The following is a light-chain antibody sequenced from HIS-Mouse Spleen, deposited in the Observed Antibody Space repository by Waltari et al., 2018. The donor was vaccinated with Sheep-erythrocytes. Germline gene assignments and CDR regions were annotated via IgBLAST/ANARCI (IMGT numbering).Light chain of an antibody. CDR3: SSYAGSNNWV. CDR1: SSDVCGYNY. J-gene: IGLJ3*02. CDR2: EVS. Sequence: QSALTQPPSASGSPGQSVTISCTGTSSDVCGYNYVSWYQQHPGKAPKLMIYEVSKRPSGVPDRFSGSKSGNTASLTVSGLQAEDEADYYCSSYAGSNNWVFGGGTKVTVL. V-gene: IGLV2-8*01.